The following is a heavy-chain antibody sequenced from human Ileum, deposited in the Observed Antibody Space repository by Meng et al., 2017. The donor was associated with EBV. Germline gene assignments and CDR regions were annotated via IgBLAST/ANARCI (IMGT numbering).Heavy chain of an antibody. CDR3: AKVSLTGTFYDH. D-gene: IGHD3-9*01. CDR2: IFHIGST. CDR1: VGSVISNNW. V-gene: IGHV4-4*02. J-gene: IGHJ4*02. Sequence: QVHLQESGPRLVKPSGTLSLTCAVSVGSVISNNWWSWVRQPPGKGLEWIGEIFHIGSTNNSPSLKSRVTISVDNSKNQFSLSLTSVTAADTAIYYCAKVSLTGTFYDHWGQGILVTVSS.